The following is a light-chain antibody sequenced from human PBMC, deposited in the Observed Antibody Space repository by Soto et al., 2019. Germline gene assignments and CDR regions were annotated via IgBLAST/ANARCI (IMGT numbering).Light chain of an antibody. Sequence: QSALTQPGSMSGSPGQSITISCTGTSSDIGTYNYVSWYQQHPGNAPKLMIYEVSHRPSGVSSRFSGSKSGNTASLTISGLQAEDEGDYYCGSYTSISTYVFGTGTKLTVL. CDR2: EVS. CDR1: SSDIGTYNY. J-gene: IGLJ1*01. CDR3: GSYTSISTYV. V-gene: IGLV2-14*01.